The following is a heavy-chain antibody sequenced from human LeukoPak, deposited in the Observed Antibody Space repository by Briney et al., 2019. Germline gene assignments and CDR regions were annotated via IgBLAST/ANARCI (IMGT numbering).Heavy chain of an antibody. J-gene: IGHJ6*03. CDR1: GGTFSSYT. V-gene: IGHV1-69*04. D-gene: IGHD2-2*01. CDR2: IIPILGIA. CDR3: ARDNDGIVVVPAAIYMDV. Sequence: SVKVSCKASGGTFSSYTISLVRQAPGQGLEWMGRIIPILGIANYAQKFQGRVTITADKSTSTAYMELSSLRSEDTAVYYCARDNDGIVVVPAAIYMDVWGKGTTVTASS.